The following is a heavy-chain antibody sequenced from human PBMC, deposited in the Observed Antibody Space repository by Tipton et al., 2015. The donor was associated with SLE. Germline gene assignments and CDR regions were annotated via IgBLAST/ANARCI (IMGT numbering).Heavy chain of an antibody. Sequence: QSGAEVKKPGASVKVSCKASGYTFTSYGISWVRQAPGQGLEWMGRIIPILGIANYAQKFQGRVTITADKSTSTAYMKLSSLRSEDTAVYYCARDLRGSHSSSDYWGQGTLVTVSS. CDR2: IIPILGIA. CDR3: ARDLRGSHSSSDY. J-gene: IGHJ4*02. D-gene: IGHD6-6*01. V-gene: IGHV1-69*04. CDR1: GYTFTSYG.